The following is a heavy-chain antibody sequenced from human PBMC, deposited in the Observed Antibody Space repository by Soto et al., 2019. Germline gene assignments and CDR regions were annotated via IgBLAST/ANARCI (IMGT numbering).Heavy chain of an antibody. Sequence: GGSLRLSCAASGFTFSNAWMSWVRQAPGKGLEWVGRIKSKTDGGTTDYAAPVKGRFTISRDDSKNTLYLQMNSLKTEDTAVYYCTTDPHLGVVPSDYYYYGMDVWGQGTTVTVSS. J-gene: IGHJ6*02. CDR2: IKSKTDGGTT. CDR1: GFTFSNAW. V-gene: IGHV3-15*01. D-gene: IGHD3-3*01. CDR3: TTDPHLGVVPSDYYYYGMDV.